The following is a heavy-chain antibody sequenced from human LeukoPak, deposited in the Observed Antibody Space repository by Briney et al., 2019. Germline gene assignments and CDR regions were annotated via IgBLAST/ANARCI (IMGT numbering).Heavy chain of an antibody. CDR3: AQVTPFYSGSGSDN. D-gene: IGHD3-10*01. CDR1: GFTFSSYA. Sequence: GGSLRLSCAASGFTFSSYAMHWVRQAPGKGLEYVSAISSNGGSTYYANSVKGRFTISRDNSKNTLYLQMNSLRAEDTAVYYCAQVTPFYSGSGSDNWGQGTLVTVSS. V-gene: IGHV3-64*01. CDR2: ISSNGGST. J-gene: IGHJ4*02.